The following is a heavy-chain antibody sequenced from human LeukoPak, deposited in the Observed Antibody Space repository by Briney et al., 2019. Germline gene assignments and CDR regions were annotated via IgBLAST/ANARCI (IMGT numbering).Heavy chain of an antibody. Sequence: SETLSLTCTVSGGSISSYYWSWLRQPAGKGLEWIGRIYTSGGTNYNPSLKSRVTMSVDTSKNQFSLKLSSVTAADTAVYYCARAGRSTVVTNFDYWGQGTLVTVSS. CDR3: ARAGRSTVVTNFDY. CDR2: IYTSGGT. J-gene: IGHJ4*02. D-gene: IGHD4-23*01. V-gene: IGHV4-4*07. CDR1: GGSISSYY.